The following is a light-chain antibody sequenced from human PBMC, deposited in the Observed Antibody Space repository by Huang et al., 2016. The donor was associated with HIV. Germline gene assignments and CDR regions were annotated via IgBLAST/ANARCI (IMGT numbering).Light chain of an antibody. V-gene: IGKV1-39*01. CDR2: AAA. CDR3: QQSYSPPWT. Sequence: DIQMTQSPSSLSASVGDRVTITCRASQSINTYLNWYQQRPGKAPRLLIYAAASLQSGVPSRVLVGGSVTGFTLTISSLQTEDFATYYCQQSYSPPWTFGQGTKVEIK. J-gene: IGKJ1*01. CDR1: QSINTY.